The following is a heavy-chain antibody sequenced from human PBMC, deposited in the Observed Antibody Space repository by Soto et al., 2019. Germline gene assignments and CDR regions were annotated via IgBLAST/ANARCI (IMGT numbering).Heavy chain of an antibody. J-gene: IGHJ4*02. CDR2: ISGSGGST. D-gene: IGHD3-22*01. V-gene: IGHV3-23*01. CDR3: AIGYYYDSSGYAPFDY. CDR1: GFTFSSYA. Sequence: RLSCAASGFTFSSYAMSWVRQAPGKGLEWVSAISGSGGSTYYADSVKGRFTISRDNSKNTLYLQMNSLRAEDTAVYYCAIGYYYDSSGYAPFDYWGQGTLVTVSS.